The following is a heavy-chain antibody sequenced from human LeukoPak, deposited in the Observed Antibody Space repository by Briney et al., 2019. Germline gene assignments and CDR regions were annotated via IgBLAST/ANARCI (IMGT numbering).Heavy chain of an antibody. V-gene: IGHV3-15*01. Sequence: GGSLRLSCAASGSTFSSVWMSWVRQAPGKGLEWVGRIKSKIDGGTTDYAAPVKGRFTISRGDSKDTLYLQMNSLKTEDTAVEYCSARPRRTYRDWWDLFPSGFRGQGTLVTVSS. CDR1: GSTFSSVW. J-gene: IGHJ4*02. CDR3: SARPRRTYRDWWDLFPSGF. CDR2: IKSKIDGGTT. D-gene: IGHD3-10*01.